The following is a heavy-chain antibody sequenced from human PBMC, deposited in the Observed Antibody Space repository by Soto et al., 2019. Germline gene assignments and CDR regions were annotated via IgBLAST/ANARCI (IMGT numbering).Heavy chain of an antibody. CDR1: GGSISSYY. CDR2: IYYSGST. CDR3: ARFPLRFLEGRDY. V-gene: IGHV4-59*08. Sequence: SETLSLTCTVSGGSISSYYWSWIRQPPGKGLEWIGYIYYSGSTNYNPSLKSRVTISVDTSKNQFSLKLSSVTAADTAVYYCARFPLRFLEGRDYWGQGTLVTVSS. D-gene: IGHD3-3*01. J-gene: IGHJ4*02.